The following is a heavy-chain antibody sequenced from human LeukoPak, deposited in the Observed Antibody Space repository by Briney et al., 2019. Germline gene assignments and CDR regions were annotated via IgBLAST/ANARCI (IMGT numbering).Heavy chain of an antibody. D-gene: IGHD4-23*01. CDR3: ARDTLEYSNSPDALDI. Sequence: GGSLRLSCAASGFTFSSYSMNWVRQAPGKGLEWVSSISSSSSYIYYADSVKGRFTISRDNAKNSLYLQMNSLRAEDMAVYYCARDTLEYSNSPDALDIWGQGTMVTVSS. V-gene: IGHV3-21*01. CDR1: GFTFSSYS. J-gene: IGHJ3*02. CDR2: ISSSSSYI.